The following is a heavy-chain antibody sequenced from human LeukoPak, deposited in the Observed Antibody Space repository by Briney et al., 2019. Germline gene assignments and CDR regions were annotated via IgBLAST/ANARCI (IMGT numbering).Heavy chain of an antibody. D-gene: IGHD5-24*01. CDR3: ARSDRWLQLVDY. Sequence: PGGSLRLSCAASGFTFSDYYVSWIRQAPGKGLEWVSYISSSSSYTNYADSVKGRFTISRDNAKNSLYLQMNSLRAEDTAVYYCARSDRWLQLVDYWGQGTLVTVSS. CDR2: ISSSSSYT. CDR1: GFTFSDYY. V-gene: IGHV3-11*03. J-gene: IGHJ4*02.